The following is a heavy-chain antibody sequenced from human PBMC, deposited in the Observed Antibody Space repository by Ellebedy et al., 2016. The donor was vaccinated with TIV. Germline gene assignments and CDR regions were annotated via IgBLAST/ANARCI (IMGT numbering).Heavy chain of an antibody. CDR2: INTNTGNP. V-gene: IGHV7-4-1*02. J-gene: IGHJ5*02. CDR1: GYTFTSYT. D-gene: IGHD2-2*01. Sequence: AASVKVSCKASGYTFTSYTMNWVRQAPGQGLEWMGWINTNTGNPTYAQGFTGRFVFSLDTSVSTAYLQISSLKAEDTAVYYCARLELASFCSSSSCYWFDPWGQGTLVTVSS. CDR3: ARLELASFCSSSSCYWFDP.